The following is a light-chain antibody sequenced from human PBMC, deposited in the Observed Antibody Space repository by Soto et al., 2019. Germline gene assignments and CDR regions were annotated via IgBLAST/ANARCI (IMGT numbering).Light chain of an antibody. CDR2: GAS. V-gene: IGKV3-20*01. CDR1: QTLSRTY. J-gene: IGKJ2*01. CDR3: HQYYNAPQS. Sequence: EIVLMQSPGTLSLSPGERATLSCRASQTLSRTYIAWYQQKPGQAPRVLIYGASKRATGIPDRFSGSGSGTDFSLTISRLEPEDFAVYYCHQYYNAPQSYGQGTKVEIK.